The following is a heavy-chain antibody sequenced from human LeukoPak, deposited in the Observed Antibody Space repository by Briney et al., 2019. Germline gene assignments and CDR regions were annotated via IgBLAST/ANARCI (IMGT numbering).Heavy chain of an antibody. D-gene: IGHD6-13*01. CDR3: AKAAGISHLGIPASAPSS. V-gene: IGHV1-46*01. CDR2: INPSGGST. Sequence: ASVKVSCKASGYTFTSYYMHWVRQAPGQGLEWMGIINPSGGSTSYAQKFQGRVTMTRDTSISTAYMELSRLRSDDTAVYYCAKAAGISHLGIPASAPSSWGQGTLVTVSS. CDR1: GYTFTSYY. J-gene: IGHJ5*02.